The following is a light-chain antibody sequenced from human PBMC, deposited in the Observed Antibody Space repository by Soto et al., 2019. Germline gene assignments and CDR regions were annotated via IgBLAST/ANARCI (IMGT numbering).Light chain of an antibody. CDR1: SSDVGSYNL. V-gene: IGLV2-23*01. CDR2: EGS. J-gene: IGLJ2*01. Sequence: QSVLTQPASVSGSPGQSITISCTGTSSDVGSYNLVSWYQQHPGKAPKPMIYEGSKRPSGVSNRFSGSKSGNTASLTISGLQAEDEADYYCSSYADSSTLVFGGGTQLTVL. CDR3: SSYADSSTLV.